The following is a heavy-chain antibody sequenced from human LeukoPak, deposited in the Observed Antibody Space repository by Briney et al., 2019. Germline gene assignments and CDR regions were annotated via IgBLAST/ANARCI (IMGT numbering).Heavy chain of an antibody. CDR3: ARVHSGYDFGNRKYYYFDY. J-gene: IGHJ4*02. V-gene: IGHV4-59*08. CDR1: GGSISNYY. CDR2: IYYRGST. D-gene: IGHD5-12*01. Sequence: SETLSLTCTVSGGSISNYYWNWIRQPPGKGLEWIGYIYYRGSTNYNPSLKSRVTISVDTSKNQFSLKLSSVTAADTAVYYCARVHSGYDFGNRKYYYFDYWGQGTLVTVSS.